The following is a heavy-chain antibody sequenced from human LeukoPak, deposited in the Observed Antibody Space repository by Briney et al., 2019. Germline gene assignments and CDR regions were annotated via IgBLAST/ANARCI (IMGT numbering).Heavy chain of an antibody. D-gene: IGHD3-22*01. J-gene: IGHJ4*02. CDR3: ASSITMIVVKGKQKEDY. CDR1: GYSISSGYY. Sequence: PSETLSLTCTVSGYSISSGYYWGWIRQPPGKGLEWIGSIYHSGSTYYNPSLKSRVTIPVDTSKNQFSLKLSSVTAADTAVYYCASSITMIVVKGKQKEDYWGQGTLVTVSS. V-gene: IGHV4-38-2*02. CDR2: IYHSGST.